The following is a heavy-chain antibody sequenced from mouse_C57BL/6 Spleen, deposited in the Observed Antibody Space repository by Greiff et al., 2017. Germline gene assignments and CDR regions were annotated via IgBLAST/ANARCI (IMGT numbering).Heavy chain of an antibody. D-gene: IGHD1-1*01. V-gene: IGHV1-26*01. J-gene: IGHJ3*01. CDR2: INPNNGGT. Sequence: VQLQQSGPELVKPGASVKISCKASGYTFTDYYMNWVKQSHGKSLEWIGDINPNNGGTSYNQKFKGKATLTVDKSSSTAYMELRSLTSEDSAVYYCARDSSTVVEGDWFAYWGQGTLVTVSA. CDR3: ARDSSTVVEGDWFAY. CDR1: GYTFTDYY.